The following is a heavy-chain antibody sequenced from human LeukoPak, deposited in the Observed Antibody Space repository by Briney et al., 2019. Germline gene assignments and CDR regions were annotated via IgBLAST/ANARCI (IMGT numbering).Heavy chain of an antibody. D-gene: IGHD2-2*01. CDR3: ARELGYCSSTSCPQSLKGAFDI. J-gene: IGHJ3*02. V-gene: IGHV3-74*01. CDR1: GFTFSNYW. Sequence: GGSLRLSCAASGFTFSNYWMHWVRQAPGKGLVWVSRIKSDGSRTDYADSVKGRFTISRDNAKNTLYLQMNSLRAEDTAVYYCARELGYCSSTSCPQSLKGAFDIWGQGTMVTVSS. CDR2: IKSDGSRT.